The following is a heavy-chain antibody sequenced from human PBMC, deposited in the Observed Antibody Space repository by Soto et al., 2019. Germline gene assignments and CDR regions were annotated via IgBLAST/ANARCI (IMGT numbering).Heavy chain of an antibody. CDR1: GGSFSGYY. D-gene: IGHD6-13*01. J-gene: IGHJ4*02. CDR3: AIIAPQPGFDY. Sequence: SETLSLTCAVYGGSFSGYYWSWIRQPPGKGLEWIGEINHSGSTNYNPSLKSRITISVDTSKNQFSLKLSSVTAADTVVYYCAIIAPQPGFDYWGQGTLVTVSS. V-gene: IGHV4-34*01. CDR2: INHSGST.